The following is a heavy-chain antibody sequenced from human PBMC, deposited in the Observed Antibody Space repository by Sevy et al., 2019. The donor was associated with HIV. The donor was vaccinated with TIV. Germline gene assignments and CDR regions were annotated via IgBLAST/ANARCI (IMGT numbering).Heavy chain of an antibody. V-gene: IGHV1-69*13. CDR2: IIPIFGTA. CDR3: ARAGSGSSTSYRGEYYYYGMDV. D-gene: IGHD2-2*01. J-gene: IGHJ6*02. Sequence: ASVKVSCKASGGTFSSYAISWVRQAPGQGLEWMGGIIPIFGTANYAQKFQGRVTITADESTSTAYMELSSLRSEDTAVYYCARAGSGSSTSYRGEYYYYGMDVWGQGTTVTVSS. CDR1: GGTFSSYA.